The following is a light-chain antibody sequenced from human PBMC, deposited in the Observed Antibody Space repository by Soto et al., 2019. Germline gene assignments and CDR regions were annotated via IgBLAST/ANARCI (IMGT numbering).Light chain of an antibody. CDR2: DAS. CDR1: QSVRSY. J-gene: IGKJ5*01. Sequence: EIVLTQSPATLSLSPGERATLSCRASQSVRSYLAWYQQKRGQAPRLLIYDASKRATVIPARFSGSGSGTDFTLTISRLEPEDCAVYYCQQRSHWPLTFGQGTRLEI. CDR3: QQRSHWPLT. V-gene: IGKV3-11*01.